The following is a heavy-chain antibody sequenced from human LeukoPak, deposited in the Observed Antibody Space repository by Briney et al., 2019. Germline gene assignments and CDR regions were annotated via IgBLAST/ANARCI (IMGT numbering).Heavy chain of an antibody. V-gene: IGHV4-59*08. Sequence: KTSETLSLTCTVSGGSISNYYWSWIRQSPEKGLEWIGYIHDSGSTNYNPSLKSRVTISVDTSKNQFSLKLSSVTATDTAVYYCARLDAAAGRYLQFFYWGQGTLVTVSS. D-gene: IGHD5-24*01. CDR3: ARLDAAAGRYLQFFY. CDR1: GGSISNYY. CDR2: IHDSGST. J-gene: IGHJ4*02.